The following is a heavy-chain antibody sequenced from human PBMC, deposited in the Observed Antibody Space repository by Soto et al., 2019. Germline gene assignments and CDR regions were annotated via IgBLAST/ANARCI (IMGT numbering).Heavy chain of an antibody. CDR1: GFTFSSYG. CDR3: ARNRAAAGTTPRYNWFDP. V-gene: IGHV3-33*01. Sequence: GGSLRLSCAASGFTFSSYGMHWVRQAPGKGLEWVAVIWYDGSNKYYADSVKGRFTISRDNSKNTLYLQMNSLRAEDTAVYYCARNRAAAGTTPRYNWFDPWGQGTLVTVSS. CDR2: IWYDGSNK. D-gene: IGHD6-13*01. J-gene: IGHJ5*02.